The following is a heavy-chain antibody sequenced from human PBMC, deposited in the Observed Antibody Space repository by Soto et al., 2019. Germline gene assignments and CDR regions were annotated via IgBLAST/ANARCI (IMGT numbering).Heavy chain of an antibody. J-gene: IGHJ6*02. CDR2: IFYSGST. V-gene: IGHV4-39*07. D-gene: IGHD2-2*01. CDR1: GGSISSSSYY. CDR3: ARGYCISTSCYPRINYGMDV. Sequence: SETLSLTCTVSGGSISSSSYYWGWIRQPPGKGLEWIGSIFYSGSTYYNPSLKSRVTISVDTSKNQFSLKLSSVTAADTAVYYCARGYCISTSCYPRINYGMDVWGQGTTLTVSS.